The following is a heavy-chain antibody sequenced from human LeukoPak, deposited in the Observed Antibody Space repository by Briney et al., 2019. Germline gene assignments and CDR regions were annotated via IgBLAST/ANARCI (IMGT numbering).Heavy chain of an antibody. Sequence: GRSLRLSCAASGFTFSSYGMHWVRQAPGKGLEWVAVISYDGSNKYYADSVKGRFTISRDNSKNTVYLQMNSLRAEDTAVYYCAKDLSRIAAAGAGWYFDLWGRGTLVTVSS. CDR1: GFTFSSYG. V-gene: IGHV3-30*18. J-gene: IGHJ2*01. CDR2: ISYDGSNK. D-gene: IGHD6-13*01. CDR3: AKDLSRIAAAGAGWYFDL.